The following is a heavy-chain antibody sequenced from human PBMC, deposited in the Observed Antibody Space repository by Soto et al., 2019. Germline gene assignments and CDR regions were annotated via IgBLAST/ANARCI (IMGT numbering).Heavy chain of an antibody. CDR3: ARTHSGYDWEGEDY. D-gene: IGHD5-12*01. Sequence: PGGSLRLSCAASGFTFSSYAMHWVRQAPGKGLEWVAVISYDGSNKYYADSVKGRFTISRDNSKNTLYLQMNSLRAEDTAVYYCARTHSGYDWEGEDYWGQGTLVTVSS. J-gene: IGHJ4*02. V-gene: IGHV3-30-3*01. CDR1: GFTFSSYA. CDR2: ISYDGSNK.